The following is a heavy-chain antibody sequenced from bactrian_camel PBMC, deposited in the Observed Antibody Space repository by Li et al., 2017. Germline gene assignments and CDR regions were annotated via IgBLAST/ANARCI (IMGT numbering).Heavy chain of an antibody. CDR2: IDDDGST. V-gene: IGHV3S53*01. Sequence: VQLVESGVGSVQAGGSLRLSCEVTGNTYTPDCMGWFRQAPGKEREGVAAIDDDGSTTYADSVKGRFTISRDNAKDTLYLQMNSLKNEDTAVYYCALGSSRQATMTARGKGTQVTVS. D-gene: IGHD3*01. J-gene: IGHJ4*01. CDR1: GNTYTPDC.